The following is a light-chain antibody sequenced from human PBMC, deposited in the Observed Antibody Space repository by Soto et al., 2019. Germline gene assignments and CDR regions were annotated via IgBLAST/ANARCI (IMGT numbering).Light chain of an antibody. CDR2: GAS. Sequence: EIVLAQSPATLSLSPGERATLSCRASQDISNFLAWYQQRPGQAPRLLIYGASSRATGIPDRFSGSGSGTDFTLTISRLEPEDFAVYYCQQYGSSPPWTFGQGTKLEIK. CDR3: QQYGSSPPWT. J-gene: IGKJ2*02. V-gene: IGKV3-20*01. CDR1: QDISNF.